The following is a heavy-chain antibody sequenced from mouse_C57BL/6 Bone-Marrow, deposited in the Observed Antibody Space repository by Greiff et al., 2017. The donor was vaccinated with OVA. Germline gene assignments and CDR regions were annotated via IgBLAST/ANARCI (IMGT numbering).Heavy chain of an antibody. V-gene: IGHV14-4*01. Sequence: EVQGVESGAELVRPGASVKLSCTASGFNIKDDYMHWVKQRPEQGLEWIGWIDPENGDTVYASKFQGKATITADTSSNTAYLQLSSLTSEDTAVYYCTTCTYFDVWGTGTTVTVSS. CDR1: GFNIKDDY. CDR3: TTCTYFDV. J-gene: IGHJ1*03. CDR2: IDPENGDT.